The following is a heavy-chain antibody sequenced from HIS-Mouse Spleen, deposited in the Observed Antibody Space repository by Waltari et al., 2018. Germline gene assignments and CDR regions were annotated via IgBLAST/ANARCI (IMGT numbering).Heavy chain of an antibody. J-gene: IGHJ2*01. D-gene: IGHD6-13*01. V-gene: IGHV4-39*07. CDR3: AREIPYSSSWYDWYFDL. CDR1: GGSISSSSYY. Sequence: QLQLQESGPGLVKPSETLSLTCTVSGGSISSSSYYWGWIRQPPGKGLEGIGSIDYSGSTYYDPSLKSRVPISVDTSKNQFSLKLSSVTAADTAVYYCAREIPYSSSWYDWYFDLWGRGTLVTVSS. CDR2: IDYSGST.